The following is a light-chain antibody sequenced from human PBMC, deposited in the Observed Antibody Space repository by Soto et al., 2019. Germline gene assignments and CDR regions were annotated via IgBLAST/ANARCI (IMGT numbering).Light chain of an antibody. CDR2: GAS. CDR3: QQYNNWPIT. Sequence: EVVFTQSPGTLSLSLGERATLSCRASERMYSAYLGWYQHKPGQAPRLLIFGASTRATGIPARFSGSGSGTEFSLTISSLQSEDFAVYYCQQYNNWPITFGQGTRLEIK. J-gene: IGKJ5*01. CDR1: ERMYSAY. V-gene: IGKV3-15*01.